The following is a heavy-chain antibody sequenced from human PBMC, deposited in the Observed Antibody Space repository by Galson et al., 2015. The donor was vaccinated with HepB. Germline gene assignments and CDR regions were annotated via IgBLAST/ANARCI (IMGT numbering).Heavy chain of an antibody. Sequence: SLRLSCAASPFIFSSHAIHWVRQTPGKGLEWVASISHEGYNEYYADSVKGRFTIARDNAKNTVYLQMNNLRAEDTAVYFCAKDAGQWELVKYYFDYWGQGTLVTVSS. D-gene: IGHD1-26*01. CDR2: ISHEGYNE. CDR1: PFIFSSHA. V-gene: IGHV3-30-3*01. J-gene: IGHJ4*02. CDR3: AKDAGQWELVKYYFDY.